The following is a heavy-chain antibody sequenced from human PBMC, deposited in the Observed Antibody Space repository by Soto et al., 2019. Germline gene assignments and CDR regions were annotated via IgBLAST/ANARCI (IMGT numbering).Heavy chain of an antibody. J-gene: IGHJ6*02. V-gene: IGHV4-59*02. CDR2: VYNDGST. Sequence: QVQLQESGPGLVKPSETLSLTCSVSGDSVSSYYWSWIRQPPGKGLEWIGYVYNDGSTNYNTSLETRVTISIGTSKNQVSLKLNSVTAADTAVYHCARGRRSPTVYYGLDVWGQGTTVAVAS. CDR1: GDSVSSYY. CDR3: ARGRRSPTVYYGLDV. D-gene: IGHD1-26*01.